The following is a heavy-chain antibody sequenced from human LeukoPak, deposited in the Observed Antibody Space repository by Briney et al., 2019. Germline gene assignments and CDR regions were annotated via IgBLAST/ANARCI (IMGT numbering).Heavy chain of an antibody. Sequence: GGSRRLSCAASGFTFSSYSMNWVRQAPGKELEWVSSISSSSSYIYYADSVKGRFTISRDNAKNSLYLQMNSLRAGDTAVYYCARDTAARRPFDYWGQGTLVTVSS. D-gene: IGHD6-6*01. CDR1: GFTFSSYS. J-gene: IGHJ4*02. CDR2: ISSSSSYI. V-gene: IGHV3-21*01. CDR3: ARDTAARRPFDY.